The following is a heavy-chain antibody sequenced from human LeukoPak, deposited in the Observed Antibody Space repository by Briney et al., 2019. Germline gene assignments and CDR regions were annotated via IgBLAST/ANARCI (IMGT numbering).Heavy chain of an antibody. CDR3: AHQDYGSSGYYRAAEYFQH. J-gene: IGHJ1*01. V-gene: IGHV2-5*01. CDR2: IYWNDDK. CDR1: GFSLSTSGVG. D-gene: IGHD3-22*01. Sequence: SGPTLVNPTQTLTLTCTFSGFSLSTSGVGVGWIRQPPGKALEWLALIYWNDDKRYSPSLKSRLTITKDTSKNQVVLTMTNMDPVDTATYYCAHQDYGSSGYYRAAEYFQHWGQGTLVTVSS.